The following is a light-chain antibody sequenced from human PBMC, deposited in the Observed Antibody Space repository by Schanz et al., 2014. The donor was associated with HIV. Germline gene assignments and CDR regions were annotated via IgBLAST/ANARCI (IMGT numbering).Light chain of an antibody. CDR1: SSNIGAGYE. Sequence: QSVLTQPPSVSGAPGQRVTISCTGSSSNIGAGYEVHWYKQLPETAPKLLIFGDKNRPSGVPDRYSGSKSDTSASLAITGLQAEDEANYYCAAWDDSLSGWGFGGGTKLTVL. V-gene: IGLV1-40*01. J-gene: IGLJ3*02. CDR2: GDK. CDR3: AAWDDSLSGWG.